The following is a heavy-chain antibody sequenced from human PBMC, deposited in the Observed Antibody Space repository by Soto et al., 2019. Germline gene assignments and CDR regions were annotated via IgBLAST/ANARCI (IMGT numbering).Heavy chain of an antibody. D-gene: IGHD3-22*01. Sequence: EVQLVESGGGLVKPGGSLRLSCAASGFTFSTHSMNWVRQAPGKGLEWVSSISSSAAFIYYADSVKGRFTISRDNAKNSLYLQMNSLRAEDTALYYCARVADYYDSSGYLPVVDWGQGTLVTVSS. J-gene: IGHJ4*02. CDR3: ARVADYYDSSGYLPVVD. CDR1: GFTFSTHS. CDR2: ISSSAAFI. V-gene: IGHV3-21*01.